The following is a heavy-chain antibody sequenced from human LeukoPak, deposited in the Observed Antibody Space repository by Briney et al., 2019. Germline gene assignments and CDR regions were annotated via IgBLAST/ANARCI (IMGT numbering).Heavy chain of an antibody. CDR1: GGSISSYY. D-gene: IGHD6-19*01. J-gene: IGHJ4*02. Sequence: SETLSVTCTVSGGSISSYYWSWIRQPPGKGLEWIGYVDYSGSTNSNPSLKSRVTISVDTSKNQFSLKLSSVTAADTAVYYCARYGLYSSGWYFDYWGQGTLVTVSS. CDR2: VDYSGST. CDR3: ARYGLYSSGWYFDY. V-gene: IGHV4-59*01.